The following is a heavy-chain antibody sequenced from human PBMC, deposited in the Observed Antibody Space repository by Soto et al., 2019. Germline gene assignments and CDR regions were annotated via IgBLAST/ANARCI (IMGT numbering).Heavy chain of an antibody. CDR3: AHKGYGDYPLDY. J-gene: IGHJ4*02. CDR2: IYWDDTK. D-gene: IGHD4-17*01. Sequence: QITLKESGPTLVKPTQTLTLTCTFSGFSLSTSGVGVGWIRQPLGKALEWLAVIYWDDTKHYNPSLKSRLSITKDTSKNQVVLTMTNMDPVDTATYYCAHKGYGDYPLDYWGQGTLVTVSS. CDR1: GFSLSTSGVG. V-gene: IGHV2-5*02.